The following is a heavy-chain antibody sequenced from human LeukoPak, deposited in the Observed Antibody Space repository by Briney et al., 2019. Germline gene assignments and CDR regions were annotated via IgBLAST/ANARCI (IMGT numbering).Heavy chain of an antibody. Sequence: PGGSLRLSCAASGFTFSSYAMHWVRQAPGKGLEWVAVISYDGSNKYYADSVKGRFTISRDNSKNTLYLQMNSLRAEDTAVYYCARDQGSSSWYHYYYYYGMDVWGQGTTVTVSS. J-gene: IGHJ6*02. CDR3: ARDQGSSSWYHYYYYYGMDV. CDR2: ISYDGSNK. CDR1: GFTFSSYA. V-gene: IGHV3-30-3*01. D-gene: IGHD6-13*01.